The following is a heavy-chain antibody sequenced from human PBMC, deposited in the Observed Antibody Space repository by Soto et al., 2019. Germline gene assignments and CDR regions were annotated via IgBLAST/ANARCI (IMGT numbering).Heavy chain of an antibody. Sequence: SETLSLTCTVSGCSISSSTYYWGWIRQPPGKGLEWIGSIYYSGSTYYNPSLKSRVTISVDTSKNQFSLKLNSVTAADTAVYYCAGSIAAAGGAIRYFDYWGQGTLVTVSS. V-gene: IGHV4-39*01. CDR1: GCSISSSTYY. D-gene: IGHD6-13*01. J-gene: IGHJ4*02. CDR2: IYYSGST. CDR3: AGSIAAAGGAIRYFDY.